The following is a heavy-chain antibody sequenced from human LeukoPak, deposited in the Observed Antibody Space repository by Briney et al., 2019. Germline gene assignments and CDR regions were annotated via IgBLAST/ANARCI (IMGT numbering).Heavy chain of an antibody. J-gene: IGHJ4*02. Sequence: GSLGLSCAASGFPFSSYAMSWVRQAPGKGLEWVSAISGSGGSTYYADSVKGRFTISRDNSKNTLYLQMNSLRAEDTAVYYCAKGVLSSSSAHFDYWGQGTLVTVSS. CDR3: AKGVLSSSSAHFDY. V-gene: IGHV3-23*01. D-gene: IGHD6-13*01. CDR1: GFPFSSYA. CDR2: ISGSGGST.